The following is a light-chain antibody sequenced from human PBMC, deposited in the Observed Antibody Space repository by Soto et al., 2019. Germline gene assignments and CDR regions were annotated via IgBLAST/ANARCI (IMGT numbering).Light chain of an antibody. Sequence: EIVLTQSPATLSLSPGERAILSCRASQSVSSYLAWYQQKPGQAPRLLIYDASNRATGIPARFSGSGSGTDFTLTISSLEPEDFAVYYCQQRSNWHFGGGTKVEIK. CDR1: QSVSSY. CDR3: QQRSNWH. V-gene: IGKV3-11*01. J-gene: IGKJ4*01. CDR2: DAS.